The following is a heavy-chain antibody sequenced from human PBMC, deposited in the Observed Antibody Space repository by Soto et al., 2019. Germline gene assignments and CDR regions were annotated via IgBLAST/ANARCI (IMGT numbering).Heavy chain of an antibody. D-gene: IGHD7-27*01. CDR3: ARDRVPTGDRYYYYGMDV. CDR2: IWYDGSNK. Sequence: QVQQVESGGGVVHPGRSLRLSCVASKFTFSNYGVHWVRQAPGKGLEWVAVIWYDGSNKYYTDSVKGRFTISRDNSKNTVYLQMNSLRGEDTAVYYCARDRVPTGDRYYYYGMDVWGQGTTVTVSS. V-gene: IGHV3-33*01. J-gene: IGHJ6*02. CDR1: KFTFSNYG.